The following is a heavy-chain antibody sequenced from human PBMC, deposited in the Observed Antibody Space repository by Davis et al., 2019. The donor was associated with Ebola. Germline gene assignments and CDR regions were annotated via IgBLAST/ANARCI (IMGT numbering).Heavy chain of an antibody. D-gene: IGHD1-26*01. CDR1: GFTASRNY. CDR2: ISDSGGST. CDR3: AKESFWGGSYHDDTFDT. Sequence: GESLKISCVVSGFTASRNYMSWVRQAPGKGLQWVSSISDSGGSTYYADSVKGRFTISRDNSKNTLYLQMNSLGAEDTAIYYCAKESFWGGSYHDDTFDTWGQGTEVTVSS. J-gene: IGHJ3*02. V-gene: IGHV3-23*01.